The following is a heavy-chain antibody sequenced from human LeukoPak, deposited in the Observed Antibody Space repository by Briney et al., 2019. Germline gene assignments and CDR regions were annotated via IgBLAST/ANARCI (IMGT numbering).Heavy chain of an antibody. CDR1: GGSFSGYY. D-gene: IGHD3-9*01. J-gene: IGHJ4*02. V-gene: IGHV4-34*01. CDR2: VNDSGST. Sequence: KPSETLSLTCAVYGGSFSGYYWTWIRQPPGKGLEWIGEVNDSGSTNYSPSLKSRVTISVGTSKNQFSLKLSSVTAADTAVYYCARSERGLRYFDWHYWGQGTLSPSPQ. CDR3: ARSERGLRYFDWHY.